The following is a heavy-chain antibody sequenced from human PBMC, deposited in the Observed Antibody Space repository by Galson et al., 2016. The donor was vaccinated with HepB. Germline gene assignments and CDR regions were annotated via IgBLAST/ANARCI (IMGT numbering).Heavy chain of an antibody. J-gene: IGHJ6*02. D-gene: IGHD3-3*01. CDR3: STLMYYDFWGGYPPGYYYYGMDV. V-gene: IGHV3-15*01. Sequence: SLRLSCAASGFTFSNAWMTWVRQAPGKGLEWVGRIKSKTDGGTTDYAAVVKGRFTIPRDDSKNTLYLQMSSLKTEDTAVYYCSTLMYYDFWGGYPPGYYYYGMDVWGQGTTVTVSS. CDR1: GFTFSNAW. CDR2: IKSKTDGGTT.